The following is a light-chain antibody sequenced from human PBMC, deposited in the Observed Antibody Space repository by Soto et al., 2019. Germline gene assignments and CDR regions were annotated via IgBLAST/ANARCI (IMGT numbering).Light chain of an antibody. CDR1: QSISATY. Sequence: EVVLTQSPGTLSLSPGESATLSCRASQSISATYLAWYQQKPGQPPRLLIYGASSRATGIPDRFSGRGSGTDFTLTINRLEPEDFAVYFCQQYGSSPMTFGQGTKLEIK. J-gene: IGKJ2*01. CDR2: GAS. CDR3: QQYGSSPMT. V-gene: IGKV3-20*01.